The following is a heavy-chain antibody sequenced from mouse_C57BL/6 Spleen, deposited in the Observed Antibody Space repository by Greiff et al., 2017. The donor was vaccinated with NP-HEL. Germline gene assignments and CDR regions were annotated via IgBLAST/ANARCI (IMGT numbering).Heavy chain of an antibody. J-gene: IGHJ2*01. Sequence: QVQLKQSGAELVKPGASVKISCKASGYAFSSYWMNWVKQRPGKGLEWIGQIYPGDGDTNYNGKFKGKATLTADKSSSTAYMQLSSLTSEDSAVYFCALNSNLYYFDYWGQGTTLTVSS. CDR2: IYPGDGDT. CDR1: GYAFSSYW. D-gene: IGHD2-5*01. CDR3: ALNSNLYYFDY. V-gene: IGHV1-80*01.